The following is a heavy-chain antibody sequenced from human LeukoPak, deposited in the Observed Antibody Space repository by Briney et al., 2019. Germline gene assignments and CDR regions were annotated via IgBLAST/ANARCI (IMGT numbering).Heavy chain of an antibody. CDR1: GDSISGFY. D-gene: IGHD2-15*01. Sequence: PSETLSLTCTVSGDSISGFYWTWIRQPPGKGLEWIGYIYYSGSTNYNPSLKSRVTISVDTSKNQFSLKLTSVTAADTAVYYCARGVVAAPQTFDYCGQGNLVTVSS. J-gene: IGHJ4*02. CDR3: ARGVVAAPQTFDY. CDR2: IYYSGST. V-gene: IGHV4-59*01.